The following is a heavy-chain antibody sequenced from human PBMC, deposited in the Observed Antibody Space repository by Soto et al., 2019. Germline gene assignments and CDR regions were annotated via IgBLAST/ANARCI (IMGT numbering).Heavy chain of an antibody. CDR1: GFTFRTDA. CDR3: ARDSIAAPGASWAGNRLDP. CDR2: ISYDGNNN. Sequence: QVQLVESGGCVVQPGVSLRLSCAASGFTFRTDAMYWVRQAPGEGLEWLAVISYDGNNNYYTDSVKGRFTISRDNSKDTVYLEMNNLRPEDTALYYCARDSIAAPGASWAGNRLDPWGQGTLVIVSS. V-gene: IGHV3-30-3*01. J-gene: IGHJ5*02. D-gene: IGHD6-13*01.